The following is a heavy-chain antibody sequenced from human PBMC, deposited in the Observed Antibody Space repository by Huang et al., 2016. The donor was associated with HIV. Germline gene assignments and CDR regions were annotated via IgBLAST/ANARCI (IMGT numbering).Heavy chain of an antibody. Sequence: QAQLLQSGPEVKRPGASVKVSCKASGYTFTKYGVNRVRQAPGQGYEWMGWISAYNGNTKYAQKLQGRVTLTTDTSTTTAYMGLKDLSPDDAAVYFCARDEWYPLQNWFDVWGQGSLLTVSP. CDR2: ISAYNGNT. CDR3: ARDEWYPLQNWFDV. CDR1: GYTFTKYG. V-gene: IGHV1-18*01. D-gene: IGHD3-3*01. J-gene: IGHJ5*02.